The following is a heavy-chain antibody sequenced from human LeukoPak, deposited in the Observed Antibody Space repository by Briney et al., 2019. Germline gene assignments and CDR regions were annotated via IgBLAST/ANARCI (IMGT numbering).Heavy chain of an antibody. CDR3: ARDRQYYYGSGNERGYFDY. D-gene: IGHD3-10*01. J-gene: IGHJ4*02. V-gene: IGHV3-20*04. Sequence: GGSLRLSCAASGFTFDDYGMSWVRQVPGKGLEWVSGINWNGGGTAYADSVKGRFTISRDNSKNTVSLQMNSLRAEDTAVYYCARDRQYYYGSGNERGYFDYWGQGTLVTVSS. CDR1: GFTFDDYG. CDR2: INWNGGGT.